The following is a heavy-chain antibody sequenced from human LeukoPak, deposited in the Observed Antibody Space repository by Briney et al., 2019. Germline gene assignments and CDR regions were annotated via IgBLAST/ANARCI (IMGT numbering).Heavy chain of an antibody. CDR3: AKGRDSSGYYSIPPIDY. D-gene: IGHD3-22*01. Sequence: GGSLRLSCAASGFTFSSYAMSWVRQAPGKGLEWVSAISGSGGSTYYADSVKGRFTISRDNSKNTLYLQMNSLRAEDTAVYYCAKGRDSSGYYSIPPIDYWGQGTLVTVSS. CDR2: ISGSGGST. J-gene: IGHJ4*02. CDR1: GFTFSSYA. V-gene: IGHV3-23*01.